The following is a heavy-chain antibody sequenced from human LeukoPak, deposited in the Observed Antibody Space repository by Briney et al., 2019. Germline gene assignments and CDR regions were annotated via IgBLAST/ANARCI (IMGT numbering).Heavy chain of an antibody. D-gene: IGHD1-26*01. CDR2: IIPIFGTA. Sequence: ASVKVSCKASGGTFSSYTISWVRQAPGRGLEWMGGIIPIFGTANYAQKFQGRVTITADESTSTAYMELSSLRSEDTAVYYCAAELYSGIFGRCCSFAYWGQGTLVTVSS. CDR3: AAELYSGIFGRCCSFAY. CDR1: GGTFSSYT. J-gene: IGHJ4*02. V-gene: IGHV1-69*13.